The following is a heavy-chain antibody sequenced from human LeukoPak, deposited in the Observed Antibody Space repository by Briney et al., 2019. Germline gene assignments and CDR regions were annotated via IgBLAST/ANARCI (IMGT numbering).Heavy chain of an antibody. Sequence: PSQTLSLTCTVSGVSMSTYYWSWIRQSPGKGLEWIEYIYYSGSTYYNPSLKSRVTISVDTSKNQFSLKLSSVTAADTAVYYCARGSLTYYDSSGYYYRAFDIWGQGTMVTVSS. V-gene: IGHV4-59*06. CDR1: GVSMSTYY. J-gene: IGHJ3*02. D-gene: IGHD3-22*01. CDR2: IYYSGST. CDR3: ARGSLTYYDSSGYYYRAFDI.